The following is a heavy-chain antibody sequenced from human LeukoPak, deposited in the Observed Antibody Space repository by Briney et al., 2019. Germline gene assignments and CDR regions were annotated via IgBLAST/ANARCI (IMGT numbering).Heavy chain of an antibody. V-gene: IGHV3-13*01. CDR3: ARQNTPHGNFDY. D-gene: IGHD1-26*01. J-gene: IGHJ4*02. CDR2: IGVAANT. Sequence: PGGSLRFSCAASGFTFSSYDMHWVRQATGKGLEWVSAIGVAANTFYSGSVKGRFTISRENAKNSLYLLMTSLRAEDTAVYYCARQNTPHGNFDYWGQGILVTVSS. CDR1: GFTFSSYD.